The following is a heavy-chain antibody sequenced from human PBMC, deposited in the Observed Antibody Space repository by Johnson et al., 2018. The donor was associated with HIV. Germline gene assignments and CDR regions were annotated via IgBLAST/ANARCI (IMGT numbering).Heavy chain of an antibody. V-gene: IGHV3-30*18. CDR1: GFTFNSHG. CDR2: ISYDESNN. Sequence: QVQLVESGGGVVQPGRSLRLSCAASGFTFNSHGMHWVRQAPGKGLEWVAFISYDESNNYYADSVKGRFTISRDNSKSTLFLQMSILRGEDTGVYYCAKSLGQQLVVVDAFDITGQGTMVTVSS. CDR3: AKSLGQQLVVVDAFDI. D-gene: IGHD6-13*01. J-gene: IGHJ3*02.